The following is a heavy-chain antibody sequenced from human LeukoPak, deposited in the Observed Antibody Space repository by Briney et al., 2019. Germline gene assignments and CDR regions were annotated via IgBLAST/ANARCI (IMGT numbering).Heavy chain of an antibody. CDR2: ISSSGSTI. CDR3: AKAEGLGTNWFDP. J-gene: IGHJ5*02. V-gene: IGHV3-11*01. CDR1: EFSFSDYY. D-gene: IGHD1-14*01. Sequence: GGSLRLSCAASEFSFSDYYMSWIRQAPGKGLEWISYISSSGSTIYYADSVKGRFTISRDNAKNSVYLQMNSLRAEDTAVYYCAKAEGLGTNWFDPWGQGTLVTVSS.